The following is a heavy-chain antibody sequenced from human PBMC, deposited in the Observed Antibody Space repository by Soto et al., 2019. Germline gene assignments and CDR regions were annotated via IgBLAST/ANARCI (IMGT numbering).Heavy chain of an antibody. D-gene: IGHD3-10*01. J-gene: IGHJ4*02. CDR2: FDPEDGET. CDR3: ATVLMVRGVMVFDY. Sequence: ASVKVSFKVSGYTLTELSMHWVRQAPGKGLEWMGGFDPEDGETIYAQKFQGRVTMTEDTSTDTAYMELSSLRSEDTAVYYCATVLMVRGVMVFDYWGQGTLVTVSS. V-gene: IGHV1-24*01. CDR1: GYTLTELS.